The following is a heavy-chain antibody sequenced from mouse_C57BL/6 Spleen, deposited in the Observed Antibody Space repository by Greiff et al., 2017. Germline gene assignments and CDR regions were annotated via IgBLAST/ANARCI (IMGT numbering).Heavy chain of an antibody. J-gene: IGHJ4*01. V-gene: IGHV1-50*01. CDR2: IDPSDNYT. Sequence: QVQLQQPGAELVKPGASVKLSCKASGYTFTSYWMQWVKQRPGQGLEWIGEIDPSDNYTNYNQKFKGKATLTVDTSSGTAYMQLSSLTSEDSAVYYCARCPLRNAMDYWGQGTSVTVSS. CDR1: GYTFTSYW. CDR3: ARCPLRNAMDY.